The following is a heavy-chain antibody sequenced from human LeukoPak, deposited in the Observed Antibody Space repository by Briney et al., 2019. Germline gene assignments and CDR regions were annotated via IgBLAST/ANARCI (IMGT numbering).Heavy chain of an antibody. D-gene: IGHD3-22*01. Sequence: ASVKVSCKASGYTFTSYYIHWVRQAPGQGLEWMGTINPSGGGTSYAQKFQGRVTMTRDTSTSTVYMELSSLRSEDTAVYYCARAALYYDSSGYYYFAYWGQGTLVTVSS. V-gene: IGHV1-46*01. CDR3: ARAALYYDSSGYYYFAY. CDR2: INPSGGGT. CDR1: GYTFTSYY. J-gene: IGHJ4*02.